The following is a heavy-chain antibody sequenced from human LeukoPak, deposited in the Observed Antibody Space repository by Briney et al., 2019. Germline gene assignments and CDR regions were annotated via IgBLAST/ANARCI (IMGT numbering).Heavy chain of an antibody. D-gene: IGHD6-13*01. Sequence: SETLSLTCTVSGGSISSYYWSWIRQPAGKGLEWIGRIYTSGSTNYNPSPKSRVTMSVDTSKNQFSLKLSSVTAADTAVYYCARDSSSQGYFDYWGQGTLVTVSS. CDR3: ARDSSSQGYFDY. CDR1: GGSISSYY. J-gene: IGHJ4*02. CDR2: IYTSGST. V-gene: IGHV4-4*07.